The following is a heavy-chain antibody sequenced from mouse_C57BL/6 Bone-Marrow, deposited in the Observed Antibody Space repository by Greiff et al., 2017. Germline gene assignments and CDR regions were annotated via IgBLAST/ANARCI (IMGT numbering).Heavy chain of an antibody. Sequence: VQLKESGPGLVKPSQSLSLTCSVTGYSITSGYYWNWIRQFPGNKLEWMGYISYDGSNNYNPSLKNRISITRDTSKNQFFLKLNSVTTEDTATYYCATGGTAWFAYWGKGTLVTVSA. CDR2: ISYDGSN. D-gene: IGHD3-3*01. J-gene: IGHJ3*01. V-gene: IGHV3-6*01. CDR3: ATGGTAWFAY. CDR1: GYSITSGYY.